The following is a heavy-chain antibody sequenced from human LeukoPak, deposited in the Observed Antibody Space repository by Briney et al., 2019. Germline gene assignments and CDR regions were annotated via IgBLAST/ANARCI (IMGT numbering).Heavy chain of an antibody. CDR1: GGTFSSYA. CDR2: IIPIFGTA. Sequence: SVKVSCKASGGTFSSYAISWVRQAPGQGLEWMGGIIPIFGTANYAQKFQGRVTITADESTSTAYMELSSLRSEDTAVYYCAREPGMYYYGSEYNWFDPWGQGTLVTVSS. J-gene: IGHJ5*02. D-gene: IGHD3-10*01. V-gene: IGHV1-69*01. CDR3: AREPGMYYYGSEYNWFDP.